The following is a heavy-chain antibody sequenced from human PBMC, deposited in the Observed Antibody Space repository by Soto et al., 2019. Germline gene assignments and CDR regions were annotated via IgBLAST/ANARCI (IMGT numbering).Heavy chain of an antibody. CDR2: ISYDGSNK. J-gene: IGHJ4*02. CDR1: GFTFSSYG. Sequence: QVQLVESGGGVVQPGRSLRLSCAASGFTFSSYGMHWVRQAPGKGLEWVAVISYDGSNKYYADSVKGRFTISRDNSKNTLYLQMNSLRAEDTAVYYCAKDRGYDILTGSPPDYWGQGTPVTVSS. D-gene: IGHD3-9*01. CDR3: AKDRGYDILTGSPPDY. V-gene: IGHV3-30*18.